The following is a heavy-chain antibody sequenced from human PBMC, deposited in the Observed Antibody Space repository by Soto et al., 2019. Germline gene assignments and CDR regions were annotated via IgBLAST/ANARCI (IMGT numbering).Heavy chain of an antibody. CDR1: GFTFSSYA. CDR3: AKAIAAAGLYYYGMDV. D-gene: IGHD6-13*01. V-gene: IGHV3-23*01. CDR2: ISGSGGST. Sequence: PGGSLRLSCAASGFTFSSYAMSWVRQAPGKGLEWVSAISGSGGSTYYADSVKGRFTISRDNSKNTLYLQMNSLRAEDTAVYYCAKAIAAAGLYYYGMDVWGQGTTVTVSS. J-gene: IGHJ6*02.